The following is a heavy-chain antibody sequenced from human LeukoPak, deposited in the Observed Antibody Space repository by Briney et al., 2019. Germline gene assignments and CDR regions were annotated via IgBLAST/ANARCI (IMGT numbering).Heavy chain of an antibody. CDR3: AKDIRDGYNFDAFDI. CDR1: GFTFDDYA. V-gene: IGHV3-9*01. D-gene: IGHD5-24*01. Sequence: QPGGSLRLSCAASGFTFDDYAMHWVRQAPGKGLEWVSGISWNSGSIGYADSVKGRSTISRDNAKNSLYLQMNSLRAEDTALYYCAKDIRDGYNFDAFDIWGQGTMVTVSS. CDR2: ISWNSGSI. J-gene: IGHJ3*02.